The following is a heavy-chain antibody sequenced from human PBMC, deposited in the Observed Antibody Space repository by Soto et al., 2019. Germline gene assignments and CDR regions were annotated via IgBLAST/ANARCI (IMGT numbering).Heavy chain of an antibody. V-gene: IGHV4-31*03. J-gene: IGHJ4*02. CDR1: GGSISSGGYY. CDR3: ARESTIFGVVTQH. CDR2: IYYSGST. Sequence: SETLSLTCTVSGGSISSGGYYWSWIRQHPGKGLEWIGYIYYSGSTYYNPSLKSRVTISVDTSKNQFSLKLSSVTAADTAVYSCARESTIFGVVTQHWGQGTLVTVSS. D-gene: IGHD3-3*01.